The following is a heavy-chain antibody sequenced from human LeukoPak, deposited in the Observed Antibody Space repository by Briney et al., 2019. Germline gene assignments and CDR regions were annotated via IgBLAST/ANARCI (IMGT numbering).Heavy chain of an antibody. V-gene: IGHV3-23*01. D-gene: IGHD5-18*01. J-gene: IGHJ4*02. Sequence: GGSVRLSCAASGFTFSSSGMSWVRQAPGKGLEWVSVISDSGRSTLYADSVKGRFTISRDNSKHSLILQMNSLRAEDTAMYYCAKRDTSRQHYFDYWGQGTLVTVSS. CDR3: AKRDTSRQHYFDY. CDR2: ISDSGRST. CDR1: GFTFSSSG.